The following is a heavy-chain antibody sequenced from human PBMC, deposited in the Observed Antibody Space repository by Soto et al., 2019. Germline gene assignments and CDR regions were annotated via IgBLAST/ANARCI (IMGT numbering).Heavy chain of an antibody. D-gene: IGHD1-1*01. Sequence: QITLKESAPTRVKPTQTLTLTCIFSGFSLTSRPMGVGWIRQPPGKALEWLAFIYWDDDKRYSPSLRSRLSITKDTSGNQVVLTMTNTEPVDTATYYCADRLSGYNLNGGYFDYWGQGVLVTVSS. CDR3: ADRLSGYNLNGGYFDY. CDR1: GFSLTSRPMG. J-gene: IGHJ4*02. CDR2: IYWDDDK. V-gene: IGHV2-5*02.